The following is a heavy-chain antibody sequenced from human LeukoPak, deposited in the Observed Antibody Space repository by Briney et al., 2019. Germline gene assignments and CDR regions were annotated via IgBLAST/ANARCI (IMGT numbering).Heavy chain of an antibody. V-gene: IGHV3-74*01. J-gene: IGHJ4*02. CDR2: INGDGRNI. CDR1: GFTFSSYG. Sequence: GGSLRLSCAASGFTFSSYGMHWVRQDPRKGLVWVSRINGDGRNINYADSVRGRFTISRDNAKNTLHLQMNSLRAEDTAVYYCARADRSSWYRHWGQGTLVTVSS. D-gene: IGHD6-13*01. CDR3: ARADRSSWYRH.